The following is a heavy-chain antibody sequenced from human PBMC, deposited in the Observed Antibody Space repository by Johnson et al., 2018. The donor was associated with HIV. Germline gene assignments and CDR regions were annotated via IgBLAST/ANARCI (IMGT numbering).Heavy chain of an antibody. Sequence: QMLLVESGGGVVQPGRSLRLSCAASGLTFSSYGMHWVRQAPGKGLEWVAVISYDGSKKYYAGSVKGRFTISRDNSKTTLYLQMNSLRVEDTAVYYCARDHGQLWLLPAFDIWGQGTMVTVSS. J-gene: IGHJ3*02. V-gene: IGHV3-30*03. CDR1: GLTFSSYG. CDR2: ISYDGSKK. CDR3: ARDHGQLWLLPAFDI. D-gene: IGHD5-18*01.